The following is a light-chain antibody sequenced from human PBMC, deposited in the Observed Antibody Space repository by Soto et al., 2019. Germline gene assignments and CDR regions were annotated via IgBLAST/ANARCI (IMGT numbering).Light chain of an antibody. CDR1: QSVSIN. Sequence: EIVMTQSPATLSVSPGESAALSCRASQSVSINLAWYQQKPGQPPRLLIYHTSTRGTGIPARFSGSGSGTEFTLTISGLQSEDLAVYYCQQYSDWPQTFGQGTKVGIK. CDR2: HTS. CDR3: QQYSDWPQT. J-gene: IGKJ1*01. V-gene: IGKV3-15*01.